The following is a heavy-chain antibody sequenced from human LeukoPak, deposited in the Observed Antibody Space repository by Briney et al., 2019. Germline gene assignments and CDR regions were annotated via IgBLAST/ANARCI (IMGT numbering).Heavy chain of an antibody. V-gene: IGHV4-59*12. CDR2: ISYSGST. J-gene: IGHJ5*02. CDR1: GGSITIYY. CDR3: AREDVVVPAAFLSSRGWFDP. Sequence: SETLSLTCTVSGGSITIYYWNWIRQPPGKGLEWIGHISYSGSTSYNPSLKSRVTISVDTSKNQFSLKLSSVTAADTAVYYCAREDVVVPAAFLSSRGWFDPWGQGTLVTVSS. D-gene: IGHD2-2*01.